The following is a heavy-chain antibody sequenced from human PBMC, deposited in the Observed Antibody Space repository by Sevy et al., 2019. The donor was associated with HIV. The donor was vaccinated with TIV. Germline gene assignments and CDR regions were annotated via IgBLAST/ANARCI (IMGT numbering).Heavy chain of an antibody. V-gene: IGHV1-69*06. CDR2: IIPIFGTA. CDR1: GGTFSSYA. Sequence: ASVKVSCKASGGTFSSYAISWVRQAPGQGLEWMGGIIPIFGTANYAQTFQGRVTITADKSTSTVYMELSSLRSADTAVYYCARGKGSSWYWFDYWGQGTLVTVSS. D-gene: IGHD6-13*01. J-gene: IGHJ4*02. CDR3: ARGKGSSWYWFDY.